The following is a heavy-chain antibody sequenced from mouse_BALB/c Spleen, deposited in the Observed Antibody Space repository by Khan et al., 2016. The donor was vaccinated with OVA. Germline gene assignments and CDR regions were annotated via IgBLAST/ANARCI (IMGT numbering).Heavy chain of an antibody. CDR3: ARNGFGNYEIWDY. V-gene: IGHV1-5*01. CDR1: GYTFTNYW. CDR2: IYPGNSDT. J-gene: IGHJ2*01. D-gene: IGHD2-1*01. Sequence: VQLQQSGTVLARPGASVKMSCKASGYTFTNYWMHWVKQRPGQGLEWIGTIYPGNSDTNYNQKFTGKAKLTAVTSTSTAYMELSSLTNEDSAVYYGARNGFGNYEIWDYWGQGTTLTGSS.